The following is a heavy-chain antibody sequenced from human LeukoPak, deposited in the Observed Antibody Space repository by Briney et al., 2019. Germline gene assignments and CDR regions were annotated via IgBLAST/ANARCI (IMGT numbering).Heavy chain of an antibody. CDR1: GGTFSSYA. D-gene: IGHD2-15*01. CDR3: ARACSGGSCPHDAFDI. V-gene: IGHV1-69*01. J-gene: IGHJ3*02. Sequence: SVKVSCKASGGTFSSYAISWVRQAPGQGLEWMGGIIPIFGTANYAQKFQGRVTITAGESTSTAYMELSSLRSEDTAVYYCARACSGGSCPHDAFDIWGQGTMVTVSS. CDR2: IIPIFGTA.